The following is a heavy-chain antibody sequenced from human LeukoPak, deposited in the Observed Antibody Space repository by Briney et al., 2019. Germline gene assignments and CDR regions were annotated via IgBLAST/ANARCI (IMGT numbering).Heavy chain of an antibody. J-gene: IGHJ5*02. CDR1: GFTFDDYA. CDR2: ISWNSGSI. CDR3: AKDSADRFDP. Sequence: GGSLRLSCAASGFTFDDYAMHWVRQAPGKGLEWVSGISWNSGSIGYADSVKGRFTISRDNAKNSLYLQMNSLRAEDTAVYYCAKDSADRFDPWGQGTLVTVSS. V-gene: IGHV3-9*01.